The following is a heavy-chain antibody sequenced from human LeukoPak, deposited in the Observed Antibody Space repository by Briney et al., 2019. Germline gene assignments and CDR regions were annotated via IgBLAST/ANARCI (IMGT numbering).Heavy chain of an antibody. D-gene: IGHD4-11*01. CDR2: IYYSGST. Sequence: SETLSLTCTVSGGSISSSSYYWGWIRQPPGKGLEWIGSIYYSGSTYYNPSLKSRVTISVDTSKNQFSLKLSSVTAADTAVYYRARLNDYTNWFDPWGQGTLVTVSS. V-gene: IGHV4-39*07. CDR3: ARLNDYTNWFDP. J-gene: IGHJ5*02. CDR1: GGSISSSSYY.